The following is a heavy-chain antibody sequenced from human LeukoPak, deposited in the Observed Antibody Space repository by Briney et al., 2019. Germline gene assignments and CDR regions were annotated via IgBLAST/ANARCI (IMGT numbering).Heavy chain of an antibody. CDR2: SNLEDSET. J-gene: IGHJ6*02. V-gene: IGHV1-24*01. CDR1: GDTLSEVS. CDR3: ATGTPDEFRGLDV. Sequence: ASVKVSCKVSGDTLSEVSIHWVRQAPGKGLEWMGGSNLEDSETVYAQKFEGRVTVTDDTSTDTAYMELSSLGSEDTAVYYCATGTPDEFRGLDVWGQGTTVTVS. D-gene: IGHD1/OR15-1a*01.